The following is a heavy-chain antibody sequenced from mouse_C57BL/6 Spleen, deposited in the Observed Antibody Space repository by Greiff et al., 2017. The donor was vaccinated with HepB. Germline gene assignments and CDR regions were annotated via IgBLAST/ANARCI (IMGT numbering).Heavy chain of an antibody. V-gene: IGHV1-82*01. CDR1: GYAFSSSW. CDR2: IYPGDGDT. J-gene: IGHJ3*01. D-gene: IGHD1-2*01. CDR3: AREEGYGWGAWFVY. Sequence: QVQLKESGPELVKPGASVKISCKASGYAFSSSWMNWVKQRPGKGLEWIGRIYPGDGDTNYNGKFKGKATLTADKSSSTAYMQLSSLTSEDSAVYFCAREEGYGWGAWFVYWGQGTLVTVSA.